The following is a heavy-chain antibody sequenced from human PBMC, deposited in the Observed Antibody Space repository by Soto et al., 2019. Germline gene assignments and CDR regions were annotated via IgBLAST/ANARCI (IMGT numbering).Heavy chain of an antibody. CDR3: SLILYSSSWYYFDY. V-gene: IGHV4-39*07. Sequence: SETLSLTCTVSGGSISSSSYYWGWIRQPQGKGLEWIGSIYYSGSTYYNPSLKSRVTISVDTSKNQFSLKLISVTAADTALYYCSLILYSSSWYYFDYWGQGTLVTVSS. D-gene: IGHD6-13*01. CDR1: GGSISSSSYY. J-gene: IGHJ4*02. CDR2: IYYSGST.